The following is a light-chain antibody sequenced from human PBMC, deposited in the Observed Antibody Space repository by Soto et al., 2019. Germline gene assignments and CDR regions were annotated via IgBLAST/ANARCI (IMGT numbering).Light chain of an antibody. V-gene: IGKV3-15*01. CDR2: GAS. Sequence: ERVMTQSPVTLSVSAGEGATLSCRASQSVSSSLAWYQQKPGQAPRLLIYGASARASGIPARFSGNGSGTEFTLSIGSLQSEDSAVYFCQQYDNWPLTFGGGTKVEIK. J-gene: IGKJ4*01. CDR1: QSVSSS. CDR3: QQYDNWPLT.